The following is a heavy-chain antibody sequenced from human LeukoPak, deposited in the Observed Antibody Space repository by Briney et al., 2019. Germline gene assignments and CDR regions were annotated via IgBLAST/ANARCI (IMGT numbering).Heavy chain of an antibody. V-gene: IGHV1-69*13. CDR3: ARERRSSGWQPNYYYYYYGMDV. Sequence: SVKVSCKASGGTFSSYAISWVRQAPGQGLEWRGGIIPIFGTANYAQKFQGRVTITADESTSTAYMELSRLRSDDTAVYYCARERRSSGWQPNYYYYYYGMDVWGQGTTVTVSS. CDR1: GGTFSSYA. CDR2: IIPIFGTA. D-gene: IGHD6-19*01. J-gene: IGHJ6*02.